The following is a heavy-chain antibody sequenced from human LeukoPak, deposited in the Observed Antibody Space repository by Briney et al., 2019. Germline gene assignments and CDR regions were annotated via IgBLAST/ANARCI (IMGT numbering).Heavy chain of an antibody. CDR1: GFTVSSNY. CDR3: ARKTDSGGQGDY. J-gene: IGHJ4*02. CDR2: FYAGDST. V-gene: IGHV3-53*05. Sequence: GGSLRLSCAASGFTVSSNYMSWVRQAPGKGLEWVSVFYAGDSTYYADSVKGRFTISRDNSKNTLYLQMNSLRAEDTGVYYCARKTDSGGQGDYWGPGTLVTVSS. D-gene: IGHD3-22*01.